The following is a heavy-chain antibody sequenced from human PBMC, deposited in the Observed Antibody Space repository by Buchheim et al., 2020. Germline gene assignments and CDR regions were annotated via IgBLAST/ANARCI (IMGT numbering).Heavy chain of an antibody. CDR2: IYWDDDK. V-gene: IGHV2-5*02. D-gene: IGHD2-21*02. Sequence: QIPLKESGPTLVKPTQTLTLTCTYSGFSLNTRGVGVGWIRQPPGKALEWLALIYWDDDKRFRPSLMTRPTIPKATSKTQGVLKMTNMDSVDTATYYCARTYCGGDCLSYFYGTDVWGQGTT. CDR3: ARTYCGGDCLSYFYGTDV. CDR1: GFSLNTRGVG. J-gene: IGHJ6*02.